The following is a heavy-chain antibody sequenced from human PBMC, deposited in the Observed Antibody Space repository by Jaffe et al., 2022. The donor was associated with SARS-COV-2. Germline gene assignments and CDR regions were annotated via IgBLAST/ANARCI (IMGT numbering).Heavy chain of an antibody. V-gene: IGHV1-18*01. D-gene: IGHD2-15*01. Sequence: QGQLVQSGAEVKRPGASVMVSCKASGYTFTKYGISWVRQAPGQGLEWMGWISAYSDNANYAQRLQGRLTMTTDTFTSTAYMELRSLRSDDTALYYCARRSVVETARGDDAFDIWGQGTMVTVSS. CDR1: GYTFTKYG. CDR2: ISAYSDNA. CDR3: ARRSVVETARGDDAFDI. J-gene: IGHJ3*02.